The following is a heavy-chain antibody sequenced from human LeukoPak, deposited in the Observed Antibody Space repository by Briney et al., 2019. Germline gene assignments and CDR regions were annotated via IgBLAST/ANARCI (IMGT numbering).Heavy chain of an antibody. CDR3: ARGGDSNLLMSY. D-gene: IGHD3-22*01. CDR2: INFNSGGT. J-gene: IGHJ4*02. V-gene: IGHV1-2*02. Sequence: GASVKVSCKASGYTFTGYYMHWVRQAPGQGLEWMGWINFNSGGTNYAQKFQGRVTMSRDTSITTAYMELSRLRSDDTAVYYCARGGDSNLLMSYWGQGTLVTASS. CDR1: GYTFTGYY.